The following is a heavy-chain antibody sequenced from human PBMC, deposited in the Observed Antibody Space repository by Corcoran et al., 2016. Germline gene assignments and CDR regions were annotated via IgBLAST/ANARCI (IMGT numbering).Heavy chain of an antibody. D-gene: IGHD5-12*01. CDR2: IIPIFGTA. V-gene: IGHV1-69*01. CDR1: GGTFSSYA. CDR3: ARLGIDGYKHSSGYFDY. Sequence: QVQLVQSGAEVKKPGSSVKVSFKASGGTFSSYAISWVRQAPGQGLEWMGGIIPIFGTANSAQKFQGRVTITADESTSTAYMELSSLRSEDTAVYYCARLGIDGYKHSSGYFDYWGQGTLVTVSS. J-gene: IGHJ4*02.